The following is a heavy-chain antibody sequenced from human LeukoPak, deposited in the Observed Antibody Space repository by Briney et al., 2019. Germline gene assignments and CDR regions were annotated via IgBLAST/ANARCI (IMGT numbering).Heavy chain of an antibody. V-gene: IGHV1-3*01. CDR3: ARWDSSGYYYYFQH. CDR2: INAGNGNT. Sequence: ASVTVSCTASGYTFTSYAMHWVRQAPGQRLEWMGWINAGNGNTKYSQKFQGRVTITRDTSASTAYMELSSLRSEDTAVYYCARWDSSGYYYYFQHWGQGTLVTVSS. J-gene: IGHJ1*01. CDR1: GYTFTSYA. D-gene: IGHD3-22*01.